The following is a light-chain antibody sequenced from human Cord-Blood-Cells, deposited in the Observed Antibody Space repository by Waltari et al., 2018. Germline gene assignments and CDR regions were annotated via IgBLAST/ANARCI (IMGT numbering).Light chain of an antibody. V-gene: IGLV5-45*02. CDR2: YKSDSDK. CDR1: SGINVGTYR. J-gene: IGLJ1*01. Sequence: QAVLTQPSSLSASPGASASLTCTLRSGINVGTYRIYWYQQKPGSPPQYLLSYKSDSDKQQGSGGPSRFSGSKDASANAGILLISGLQSEDEADYYCMIWHSSAYVFGTGTKVTVL. CDR3: MIWHSSAYV.